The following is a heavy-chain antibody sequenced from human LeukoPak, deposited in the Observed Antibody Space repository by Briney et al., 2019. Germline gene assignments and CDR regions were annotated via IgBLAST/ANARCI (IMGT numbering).Heavy chain of an antibody. J-gene: IGHJ4*02. V-gene: IGHV4-30-2*01. D-gene: IGHD2-2*01. CDR3: ATEGQCGFTTCPGLQF. CDR1: GGSTNTGGYF. Sequence: SETLSLTCTVSGGSTNTGGYFWSWIRQPPGKGLEWIGYVFRTGRTSYNPSLDSRVTISLDRSRNQFSLRLTSVTAADSAMYYCATEGQCGFTTCPGLQFWGQGILVTVSS. CDR2: VFRTGRT.